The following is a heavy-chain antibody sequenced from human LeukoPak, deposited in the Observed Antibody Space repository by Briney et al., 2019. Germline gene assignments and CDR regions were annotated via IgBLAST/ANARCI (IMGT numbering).Heavy chain of an antibody. D-gene: IGHD2-2*01. V-gene: IGHV3-21*01. CDR1: GFTFSSYS. CDR2: ISSSSSYI. Sequence: GGSLRLSCAASGFTFSSYSMNWVRQAPGKGLEWVSSISSSSSYIYYADSVKGRFTISRDNAKNSLYLQMNSLRAEDTAVYYCASAGNHIVVVPSGYWGQGTLVTVSS. CDR3: ASAGNHIVVVPSGY. J-gene: IGHJ4*02.